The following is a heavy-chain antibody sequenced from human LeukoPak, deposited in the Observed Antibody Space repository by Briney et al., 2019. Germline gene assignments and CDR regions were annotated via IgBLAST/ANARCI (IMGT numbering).Heavy chain of an antibody. D-gene: IGHD2-8*01. Sequence: SVKVSSKASGGTFNHYAISWVRQAPGQGLEWMGGVMPIFGTTNYTQNWQGRVTFTTNESTSTAYMELSGLRSDDTAVYYCARSYLVFNWFDPWGQGTLVTVSS. CDR3: ARSYLVFNWFDP. V-gene: IGHV1-69*05. CDR1: GGTFNHYA. CDR2: VMPIFGTT. J-gene: IGHJ5*02.